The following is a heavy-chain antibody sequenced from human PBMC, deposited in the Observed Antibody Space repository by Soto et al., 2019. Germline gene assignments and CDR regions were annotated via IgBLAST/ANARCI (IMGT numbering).Heavy chain of an antibody. V-gene: IGHV4-59*03. CDR3: VYTTGWPGFDF. Sequence: SETLSLTCTVSGGSNSNYYWTWVRQSPGKGLEWVGYIHYSGRTHYNPSLESRVTISADTSKKQFSLKVNFLTAADTAVYHCVYTTGWPGFDFWGQGILVTVSS. J-gene: IGHJ4*02. D-gene: IGHD6-19*01. CDR1: GGSNSNYY. CDR2: IHYSGRT.